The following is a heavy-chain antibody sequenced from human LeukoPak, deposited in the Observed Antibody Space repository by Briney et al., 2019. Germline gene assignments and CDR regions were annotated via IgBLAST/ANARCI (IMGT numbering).Heavy chain of an antibody. CDR3: ARVSSGWYFDY. D-gene: IGHD6-19*01. CDR2: ISSSGSTI. J-gene: IGHJ4*02. CDR1: GFTFSSYS. V-gene: IGHV3-48*04. Sequence: GGSLRLSCAASGFTFSSYSMNWVRQAPGKGLEWVSYISSSGSTIYYADSVKGRFTISRDNAKNSLYLQMNSLRAEDTAVYYCARVSSGWYFDYWGQGTLVTVSS.